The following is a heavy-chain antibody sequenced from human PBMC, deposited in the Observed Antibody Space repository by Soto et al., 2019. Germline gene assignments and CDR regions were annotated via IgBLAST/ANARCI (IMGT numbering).Heavy chain of an antibody. V-gene: IGHV3-48*02. J-gene: IGHJ4*02. Sequence: PGGSLRLSCVTSGFTFTKYSMNWVSQAPGKGLEWVSYISYSGETKYYADSLKGRYAISRDDAKNSVYLQMNSLRDEDTAFYYCVRGVVVVVGSTAENFDHWGQGTLVTVSS. CDR3: VRGVVVVVGSTAENFDH. CDR2: ISYSGETK. CDR1: GFTFTKYS. D-gene: IGHD2-15*01.